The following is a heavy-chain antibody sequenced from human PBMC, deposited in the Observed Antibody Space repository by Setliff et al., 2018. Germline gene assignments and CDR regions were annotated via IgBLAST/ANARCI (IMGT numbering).Heavy chain of an antibody. CDR1: GYTFVNYG. J-gene: IGHJ4*02. Sequence: ASVKVSCKASGYTFVNYGINWVRQAPGQGLEWMGWIKTFSFKANYAQKLQDRVTITTDTSTTTVYMELRGLRSDDTATYYCGRLVRYCTKIACQATSGDEVWGLGTLVTVSS. CDR2: IKTFSFKA. V-gene: IGHV1-18*01. CDR3: GRLVRYCTKIACQATSGDEV. D-gene: IGHD2-8*01.